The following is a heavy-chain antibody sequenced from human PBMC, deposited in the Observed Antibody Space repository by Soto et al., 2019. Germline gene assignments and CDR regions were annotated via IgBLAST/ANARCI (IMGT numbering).Heavy chain of an antibody. CDR2: IYSGGST. CDR1: GFTVSNNY. Sequence: EEQLVESGGDLVQPGGSLRLSCAASGFTVSNNYMSWVRQAPGKGLEWVSLIYSGGSTYYADSVKGRFTISRDSSKNTLYLQMNSRRAEDTAMYYGAAYSHKGYGARGPLVTVSS. CDR3: AAYSHKGY. D-gene: IGHD3-16*01. V-gene: IGHV3-66*01. J-gene: IGHJ4*02.